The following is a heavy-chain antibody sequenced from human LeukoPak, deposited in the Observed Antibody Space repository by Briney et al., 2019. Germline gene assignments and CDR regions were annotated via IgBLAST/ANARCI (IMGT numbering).Heavy chain of an antibody. V-gene: IGHV3-23*01. CDR3: AKDSGSQGWFDP. CDR2: ISGSGGST. J-gene: IGHJ5*02. Sequence: GGSLRLSCAASGFTFSSYAMSWVRQAPGKGLEWVSAISGSGGSTYYADSVKGRFTISRDNSKNTLYLQMDSLRAEDTAVYYCAKDSGSQGWFDPWGQGTLVTVSS. D-gene: IGHD1-26*01. CDR1: GFTFSSYA.